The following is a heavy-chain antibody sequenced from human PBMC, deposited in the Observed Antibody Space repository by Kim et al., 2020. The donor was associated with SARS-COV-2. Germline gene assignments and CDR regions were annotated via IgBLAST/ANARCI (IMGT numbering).Heavy chain of an antibody. Sequence: SETLSLTCTVSGGSISSGGYYWSWIRQHPGKGLEWIGYIYYSGSTYYNPSLKSRVTISVDTSKNQFSLKLSSVTAADTAVYYCARRTTWGYFDYWGQGTLVTVSS. D-gene: IGHD4-17*01. V-gene: IGHV4-31*03. CDR3: ARRTTWGYFDY. CDR1: GGSISSGGYY. CDR2: IYYSGST. J-gene: IGHJ4*02.